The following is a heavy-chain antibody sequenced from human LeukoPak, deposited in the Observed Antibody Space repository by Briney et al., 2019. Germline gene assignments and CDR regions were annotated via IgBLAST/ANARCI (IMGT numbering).Heavy chain of an antibody. J-gene: IGHJ4*02. Sequence: PGRSLRLSCAASGFTFSSYAMHWVRQAPGKGLEWVAAIWYDGSKTSYTDSVKGRFTVSRDISKNTVYLRMNGLKAEDTAVYYCARDDCSTTPCYAYWGQGTLVTVSS. D-gene: IGHD2-2*01. CDR1: GFTFSSYA. CDR2: IWYDGSKT. V-gene: IGHV3-33*08. CDR3: ARDDCSTTPCYAY.